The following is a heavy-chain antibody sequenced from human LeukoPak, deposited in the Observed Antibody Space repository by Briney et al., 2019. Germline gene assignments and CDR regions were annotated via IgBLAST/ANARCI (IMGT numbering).Heavy chain of an antibody. CDR2: INSDGSIT. V-gene: IGHV3-74*01. CDR1: GFSIGNYG. D-gene: IGHD5-18*01. J-gene: IGHJ6*02. CDR3: ARDAVDTANAV. Sequence: GTSLRLSCAVSGFSIGNYGMHWVRQAPGKGLVWVSHINSDGSITSYADSVKGRFTISRDNAKNTLYLQMNSLRAEDTAVYYCARDAVDTANAVWGQGTTVTVSS.